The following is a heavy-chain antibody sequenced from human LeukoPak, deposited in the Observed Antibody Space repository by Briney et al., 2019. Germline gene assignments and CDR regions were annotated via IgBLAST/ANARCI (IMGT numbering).Heavy chain of an antibody. V-gene: IGHV3-7*02. D-gene: IGHD3-10*01. CDR1: GFTVSSNY. CDR3: AKSGRDPWG. J-gene: IGHJ4*02. CDR2: IKPDGSVI. Sequence: GGSLRLSCAASGFTVSSNYMSWVRQAPGRGLEWVARIKPDGSVIYYAQSVKGRFTLSRDNTKNALHLQMNSLRAEDMAMYYCAKSGRDPWGWGQGNLVTVSS.